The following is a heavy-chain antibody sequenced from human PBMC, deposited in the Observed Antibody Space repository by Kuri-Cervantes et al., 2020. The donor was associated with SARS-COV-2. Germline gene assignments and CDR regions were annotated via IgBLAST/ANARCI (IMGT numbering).Heavy chain of an antibody. V-gene: IGHV3-53*01. J-gene: IGHJ1*01. CDR2: IYSGGST. Sequence: GESLKISCAASGFTVSSNYMSWVRQAPGKGLEWVSVIYSGGSTYYADPVKGRFTISRDNSKNTLYLQMNSLRAEDTAVYYCARDGIRWFRFQHWGQGTLVTVSS. CDR1: GFTVSSNY. CDR3: ARDGIRWFRFQH. D-gene: IGHD4-23*01.